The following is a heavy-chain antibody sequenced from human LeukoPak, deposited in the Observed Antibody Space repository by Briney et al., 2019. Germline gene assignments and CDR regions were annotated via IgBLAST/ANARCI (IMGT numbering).Heavy chain of an antibody. J-gene: IGHJ4*02. V-gene: IGHV4-59*08. CDR3: ARGYSSTSGRPDY. Sequence: PSETLSLTCTVSGGSISSYYWSWIRQPPGKELEWIGYIYYSGSTNYNPSLKSRVTISLETSKKQFSLKLISVTAADTAVYYCARGYSSTSGRPDYWGQGTLVTASS. CDR1: GGSISSYY. CDR2: IYYSGST. D-gene: IGHD6-19*01.